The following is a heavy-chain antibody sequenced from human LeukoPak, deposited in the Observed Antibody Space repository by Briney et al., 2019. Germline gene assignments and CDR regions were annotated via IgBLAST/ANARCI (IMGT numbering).Heavy chain of an antibody. D-gene: IGHD6-19*01. CDR1: GDSVSSNSAA. CDR3: ARDPDSSGWFSFDY. V-gene: IGHV6-1*01. J-gene: IGHJ4*02. Sequence: PSQTLSLTCAISGDSVSSNSAAWNWIRQSPSRGLEWLGRTYYRSKWYNDYADSVKSRITINPDTSKNQFSLQLNSVTPEDTAVYYCARDPDSSGWFSFDYWGQGALVTVSS. CDR2: TYYRSKWYN.